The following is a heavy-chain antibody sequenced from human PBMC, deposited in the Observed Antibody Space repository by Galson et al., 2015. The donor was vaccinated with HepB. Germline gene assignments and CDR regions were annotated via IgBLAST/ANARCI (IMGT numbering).Heavy chain of an antibody. CDR2: ISNSGGST. D-gene: IGHD3-10*01. Sequence: SLRLSCAASEFTFSTYAMSWVRQAPGKGLEWVSGISNSGGSTYYADSVKGRFTISRDNSKNTLNLQMNSLRAEDTAVYYCAKDGSYVSGAPYYFDYWGQGTLVTVSS. V-gene: IGHV3-23*01. J-gene: IGHJ4*02. CDR3: AKDGSYVSGAPYYFDY. CDR1: EFTFSTYA.